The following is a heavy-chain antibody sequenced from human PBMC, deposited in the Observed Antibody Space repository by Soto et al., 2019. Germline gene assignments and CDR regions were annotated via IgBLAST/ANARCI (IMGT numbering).Heavy chain of an antibody. CDR1: GGSMSEYF. CDR2: IYYLGST. V-gene: IGHV4-59*01. CDR3: ARDGYDGSGSPYPAY. D-gene: IGHD3-10*01. J-gene: IGHJ4*02. Sequence: SETLSLTCSVSGGSMSEYFWSWMRQSPGKGLEWIGYIYYLGSTDYNPSLKSRVTISVDTSKRQFSLRLTSVTAADTAVYYCARDGYDGSGSPYPAYWGPGTQVTVSS.